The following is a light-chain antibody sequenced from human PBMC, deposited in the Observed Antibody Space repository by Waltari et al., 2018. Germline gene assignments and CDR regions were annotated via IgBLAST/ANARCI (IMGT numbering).Light chain of an antibody. J-gene: IGLJ2*01. CDR2: EVS. Sequence: QSALTQPPSASGSPGQSVTISCTGTSSDVGGYNYVSWYQQHTGKAPKLMIYEVSKRPSGVPDRFSGSKSGNTASLTGSGLQAEDEADYYCSSYAGSNKLVFGGGTKLTVL. CDR3: SSYAGSNKLV. V-gene: IGLV2-8*01. CDR1: SSDVGGYNY.